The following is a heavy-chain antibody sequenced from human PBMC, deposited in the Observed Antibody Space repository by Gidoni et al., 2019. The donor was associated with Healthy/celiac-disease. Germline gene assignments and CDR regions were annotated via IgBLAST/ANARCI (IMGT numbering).Heavy chain of an antibody. J-gene: IGHJ4*02. CDR3: ARGGYYYDSSGYQGDY. CDR1: GFTLRIYS. CDR2: ISSSSSTI. D-gene: IGHD3-22*01. Sequence: EVQLVESGGGLVQPGGSLSLSCAASGFTLRIYSMNWVRQAPGKGLEWVSYISSSSSTIYYADSVKGRFTISRDNAKNSLYLQMNSLRDEDTAVYYCARGGYYYDSSGYQGDYWGQGTLVTVSS. V-gene: IGHV3-48*02.